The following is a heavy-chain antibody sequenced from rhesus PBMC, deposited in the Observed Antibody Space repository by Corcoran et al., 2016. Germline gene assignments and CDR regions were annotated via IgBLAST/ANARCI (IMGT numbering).Heavy chain of an antibody. J-gene: IGHJ2*01. CDR2: ITYIGST. CDR1: GGSISSGYYY. CDR3: AKAKGGIAPETWYFDL. D-gene: IGHD6-13*01. V-gene: IGHV4-122*02. Sequence: QVQLQESGPGLVKPSENLSLTCVVSGGSISSGYYYWSWIRPPPGKGRGWIGSITYIGSTSYTPPLKIHVTISRDTSKNQFSRKLSSLTAADTAVYYCAKAKGGIAPETWYFDLWGPGTPITISS.